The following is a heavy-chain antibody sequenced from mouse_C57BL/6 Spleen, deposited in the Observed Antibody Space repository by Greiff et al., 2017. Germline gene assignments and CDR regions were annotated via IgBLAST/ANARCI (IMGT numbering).Heavy chain of an antibody. J-gene: IGHJ2*01. CDR2: IYPSDSDT. CDR1: GYTFTSYW. Sequence: VQLQQPGAELVRPGSSVKLSCKASGYTFTSYWMDWVKQRPGQGLEWIGNIYPSDSDTHYHQKFKDKATLTADKTSSTAYMQLCSLTSEDSAVXYCARDGPFFDYWGQGTTVTVSS. CDR3: ARDGPFFDY. D-gene: IGHD2-3*01. V-gene: IGHV1-61*01.